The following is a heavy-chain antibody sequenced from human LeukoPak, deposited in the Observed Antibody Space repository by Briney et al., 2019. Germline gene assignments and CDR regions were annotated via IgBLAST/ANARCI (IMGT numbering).Heavy chain of an antibody. J-gene: IGHJ4*02. CDR1: GFTFSSYS. CDR2: ISSSSSYI. D-gene: IGHD5-18*01. V-gene: IGHV3-21*01. CDR3: ARAPYSYGSFDY. Sequence: GGSPRLSCAASGFTFSSYSMNWVRQAPGKGLEWVSSISSSSSYIYYADSVKGRFTISRDNAKNSLYLQMNSLRAEDTAVYYCARAPYSYGSFDYWGQGTLVTVSS.